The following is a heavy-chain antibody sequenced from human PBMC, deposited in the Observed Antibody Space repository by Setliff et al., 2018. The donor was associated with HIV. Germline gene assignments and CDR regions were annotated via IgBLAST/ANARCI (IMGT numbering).Heavy chain of an antibody. Sequence: SETLSLTCAVSGGAITNSRHYWVWIRQSPGKGLEWIGARISDSATTSVNPSLKSRVTISLDTSKKQFSLKVISVTAADTAIYYCARGKHDFSNYGSSDHFYYMDVWGKGTTVTVSS. V-gene: IGHV4-39*07. J-gene: IGHJ6*03. CDR3: ARGKHDFSNYGSSDHFYYMDV. CDR2: ISDSATT. CDR1: GGAITNSRHY. D-gene: IGHD4-4*01.